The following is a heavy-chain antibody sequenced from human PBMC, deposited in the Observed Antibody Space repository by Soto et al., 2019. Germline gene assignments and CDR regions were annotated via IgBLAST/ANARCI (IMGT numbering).Heavy chain of an antibody. D-gene: IGHD3-3*01. CDR1: GASITSTTYF. CDR2: IYYSGKT. V-gene: IGHV4-39*01. J-gene: IGHJ5*02. CDR3: ARTGIDFWSGYYTGWFAP. Sequence: PSETLSLTCSLSGASITSTTYFWAWIRQPPGKGLEWVGSIYYSGKTHYNPSLKSRVTISVDTSKNQFSLKLSSVTAADTAVYYCARTGIDFWSGYYTGWFAPWGQGTLVTVSS.